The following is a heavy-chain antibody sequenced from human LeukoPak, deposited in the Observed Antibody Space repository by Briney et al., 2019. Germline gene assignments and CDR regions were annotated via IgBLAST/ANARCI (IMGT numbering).Heavy chain of an antibody. CDR3: TRDSPINDYGDHGGFYYYGMDV. D-gene: IGHD4-17*01. CDR1: GFTFSNAW. CDR2: IRSKAYGGTT. J-gene: IGHJ6*02. Sequence: GGSLRLSCAASGFTFSNAWMSWVRQAPGKGLEWVGFIRSKAYGGTTEYAASVKGRFTISRDDSKSIAYLQMNSLKTEDTAVYYCTRDSPINDYGDHGGFYYYGMDVWGQGTTVTVSS. V-gene: IGHV3-49*04.